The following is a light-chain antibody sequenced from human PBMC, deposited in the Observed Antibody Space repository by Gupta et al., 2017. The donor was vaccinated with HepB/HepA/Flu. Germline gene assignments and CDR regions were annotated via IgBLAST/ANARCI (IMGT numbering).Light chain of an antibody. V-gene: IGLV2-18*02. CDR2: EVT. J-gene: IGLJ3*02. CDR3: TSYTSTNTWV. Sequence: QSALTQPPSVSGSPGQSVTIPCTGSDVGSYNRVSWYQQPPGTAPKLMIYEVTHRPSGIPDRFSGSKSGNTASLTISVLQTEDEADYCCTSYTSTNTWVFGGGTKLTVL. CDR1: DVGSYNR.